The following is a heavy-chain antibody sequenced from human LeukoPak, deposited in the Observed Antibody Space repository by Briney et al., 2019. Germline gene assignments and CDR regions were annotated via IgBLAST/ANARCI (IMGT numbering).Heavy chain of an antibody. Sequence: GASVKVSCKASGYTFTGYYMHWVRQAPGQGLEWMGWINPNSGGTNYAQKFQGRVTMTRDTSISTVYMELSRLRSDDTAVYYCARVLYDSSGYYLFDYWGQGTLVTVSS. J-gene: IGHJ4*02. D-gene: IGHD3-22*01. CDR1: GYTFTGYY. CDR2: INPNSGGT. CDR3: ARVLYDSSGYYLFDY. V-gene: IGHV1-2*02.